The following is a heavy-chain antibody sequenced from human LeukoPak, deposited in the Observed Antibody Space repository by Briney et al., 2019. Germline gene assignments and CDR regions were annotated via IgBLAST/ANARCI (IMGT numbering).Heavy chain of an antibody. J-gene: IGHJ3*02. Sequence: ASVKVSCKVSGYTLTELSMHWVRQAPGKGLEWMGGFDPEDGETIYAQKFQGRVTMTEDTSTDTAYMELSSLRSEDTAVYYCATVSRFGEYDAFDIWGQGTMVTVSS. V-gene: IGHV1-24*01. D-gene: IGHD3-10*01. CDR1: GYTLTELS. CDR3: ATVSRFGEYDAFDI. CDR2: FDPEDGET.